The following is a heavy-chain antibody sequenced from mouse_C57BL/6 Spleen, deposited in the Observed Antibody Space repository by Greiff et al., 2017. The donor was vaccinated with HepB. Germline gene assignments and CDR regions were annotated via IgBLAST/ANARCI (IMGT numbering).Heavy chain of an antibody. V-gene: IGHV5-6*01. Sequence: EVKLMESGGDLVKPGGSLKLSCAASGFTFSSYGMSWVRQTPDKRLEWVATISSGGSYTYYPDSVKGRFTISRDNAKNTLYLQMSSLKSEDTAMYYCARFYDYSAMDYWGQGTSVTVSS. CDR1: GFTFSSYG. J-gene: IGHJ4*01. D-gene: IGHD2-3*01. CDR2: ISSGGSYT. CDR3: ARFYDYSAMDY.